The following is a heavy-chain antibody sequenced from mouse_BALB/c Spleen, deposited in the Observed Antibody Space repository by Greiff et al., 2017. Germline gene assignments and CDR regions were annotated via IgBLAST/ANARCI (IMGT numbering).Heavy chain of an antibody. Sequence: QVQLQQSGAELARPGASVKLSCKASGYTFTSYWMQWVKQRPGQGLEWIGAIYPGDGDTRYTQKFKGKATLTAAKSSSTAYMQLSSLASEDSAVYYCARVGVRRAMDYWGQGTSVTVSS. V-gene: IGHV1-87*01. D-gene: IGHD2-14*01. CDR3: ARVGVRRAMDY. J-gene: IGHJ4*01. CDR2: IYPGDGDT. CDR1: GYTFTSYW.